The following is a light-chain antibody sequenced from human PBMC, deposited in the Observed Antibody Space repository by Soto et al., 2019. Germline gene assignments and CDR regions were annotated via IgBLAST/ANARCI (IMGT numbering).Light chain of an antibody. J-gene: IGLJ2*01. CDR3: SSYTSTNTVV. CDR2: DVS. V-gene: IGLV2-14*03. Sequence: QSVLTQPASVSGSPGQSITISCTGTSSDVGGYNYVSWYQHHPGKAPKLMIYDVSNRPSGVSTRFSGSKSDNTASLTISGLQAEDEADYYCSSYTSTNTVVFGGGTKLTVL. CDR1: SSDVGGYNY.